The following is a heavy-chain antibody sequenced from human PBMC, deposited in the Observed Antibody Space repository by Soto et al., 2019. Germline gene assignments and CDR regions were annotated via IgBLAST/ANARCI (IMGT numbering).Heavy chain of an antibody. D-gene: IGHD3-10*01. CDR3: ARSITRPDDAFDI. J-gene: IGHJ3*02. Sequence: ASVKVSCKASGYTFTGYYMHWVRQAPGQGLEWMGWINPNSGGTNYAQKFQGWVTMTRDASISTAYMELSRLRSDDTAVYCCARSITRPDDAFDIWGQGTMVTVSS. CDR2: INPNSGGT. CDR1: GYTFTGYY. V-gene: IGHV1-2*04.